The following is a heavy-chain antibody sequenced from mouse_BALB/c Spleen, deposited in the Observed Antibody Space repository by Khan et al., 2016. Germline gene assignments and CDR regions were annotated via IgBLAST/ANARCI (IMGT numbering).Heavy chain of an antibody. D-gene: IGHD2-14*01. Sequence: EVELVESGGGLVKPGGSLKLSCAASGFTFSSYAMSWVRQTPEKRLEWVASISSGGSYTYYLDSVKGRFTISRENAKNTLHLQLSSLRSEDTAMYYCVRHGYDVWYCDVWGAGTTVTVSS. CDR3: VRHGYDVWYCDV. CDR1: GFTFSSYA. CDR2: ISSGGSYT. J-gene: IGHJ1*01. V-gene: IGHV5-9-3*01.